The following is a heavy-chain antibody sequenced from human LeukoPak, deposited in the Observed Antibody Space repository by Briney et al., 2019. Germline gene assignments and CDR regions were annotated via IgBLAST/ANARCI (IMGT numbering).Heavy chain of an antibody. CDR2: INPNSGGT. CDR1: GYTFTGYY. CDR3: ATPVRGYSSSSSDY. V-gene: IGHV1-2*04. D-gene: IGHD6-6*01. Sequence: ASVKVSCKASGYTFTGYYLHWVRQAPGQGLEWMGWINPNSGGTNYAQKFQGWVTMTRDTSISTAYMELSRLRSDDTAVYYCATPVRGYSSSSSDYWGQGTLVTVSS. J-gene: IGHJ4*02.